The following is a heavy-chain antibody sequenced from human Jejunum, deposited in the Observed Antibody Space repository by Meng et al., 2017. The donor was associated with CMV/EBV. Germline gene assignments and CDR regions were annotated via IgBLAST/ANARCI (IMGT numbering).Heavy chain of an antibody. J-gene: IGHJ4*02. CDR1: GFTFSSYW. V-gene: IGHV3-74*03. Sequence: EVQLVESGGGLIQPGGSLSLSCAASGFTFSSYWMHWVRQAPGKGLAWVSRINSDGSTTTYADSVKGRFTISRDNAKNTLYLQMNSLRAEDTAVYYCARADYSSSWYSGGHWGQGILVTVSS. CDR2: INSDGSTT. D-gene: IGHD6-13*01. CDR3: ARADYSSSWYSGGH.